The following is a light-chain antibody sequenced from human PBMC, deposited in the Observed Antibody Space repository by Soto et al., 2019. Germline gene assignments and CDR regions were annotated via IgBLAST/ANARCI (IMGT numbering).Light chain of an antibody. Sequence: QSVLTQPPSVSGAPGQRITISCTGSSSNIGAGYDVQCYQQVPGSAPKLLIYENTNRPSGVPDRFSGSRSGASASLAITGLQAEDEGDFYCQSYDSSLSGTVFGGGTQLTVL. J-gene: IGLJ2*01. CDR3: QSYDSSLSGTV. CDR2: ENT. V-gene: IGLV1-40*01. CDR1: SSNIGAGYD.